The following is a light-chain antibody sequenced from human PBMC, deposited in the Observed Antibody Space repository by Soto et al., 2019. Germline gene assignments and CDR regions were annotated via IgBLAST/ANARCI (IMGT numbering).Light chain of an antibody. Sequence: QSVLTQPPSVSGAPGQRVTMSCSGSDSNIGAGYDLHWYQQLPGTAPKVLIYANDNRPSGVPDRFSGSRSGSSASLAITGRQAEDEADYYCQSYDSSLSAVVFGGGTKVTVL. V-gene: IGLV1-40*01. CDR1: DSNIGAGYD. J-gene: IGLJ2*01. CDR2: AND. CDR3: QSYDSSLSAVV.